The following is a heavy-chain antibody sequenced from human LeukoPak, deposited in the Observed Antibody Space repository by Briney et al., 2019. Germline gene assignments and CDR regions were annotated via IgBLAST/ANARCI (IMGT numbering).Heavy chain of an antibody. V-gene: IGHV3-23*01. CDR1: GFTFSDYA. CDR3: AKGIYYDSSGYRYYFYYMDV. D-gene: IGHD3-22*01. J-gene: IGHJ6*03. CDR2: MSGGGNT. Sequence: GGSPRLSCATSGFTFSDYAMSWVRQTPGKGLEWVSSMSGGGNTYYADSVKGRFTITRDNSKSTLYLQMNSLRAEDTAVYYCAKGIYYDSSGYRYYFYYMDVWGKGTTVTVSS.